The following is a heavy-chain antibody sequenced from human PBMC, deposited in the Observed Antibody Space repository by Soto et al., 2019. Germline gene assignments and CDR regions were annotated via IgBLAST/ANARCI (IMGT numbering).Heavy chain of an antibody. CDR2: ISYDGSNK. J-gene: IGHJ5*02. V-gene: IGHV3-30-3*01. CDR1: GFTFSSYA. D-gene: IGHD3-22*01. Sequence: PGWSLRLSCAASGFTFSSYAMHWVRQAPGKGLEWVAVISYDGSNKYYADSVKGRFTISRDNSKNTLYLQMNSLRAEDTAVYYCARDRPAYDSSGYYYRYNWFDPWGQGTLVTVPS. CDR3: ARDRPAYDSSGYYYRYNWFDP.